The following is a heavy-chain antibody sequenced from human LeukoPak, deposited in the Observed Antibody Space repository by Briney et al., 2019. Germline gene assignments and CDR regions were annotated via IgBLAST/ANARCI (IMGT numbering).Heavy chain of an antibody. Sequence: GGSLRLSCAVSGFTFSSYGVHWVRQAPGKGLEWVTFISHDGTKNYYADSVKGRFTISRDNSKNTLYLQMNSLRAEDTAVYYCAKESDDYDFWSGSDYWGQGTLVTVSS. CDR1: GFTFSSYG. CDR3: AKESDDYDFWSGSDY. CDR2: ISHDGTKN. V-gene: IGHV3-30*18. D-gene: IGHD3-3*01. J-gene: IGHJ4*02.